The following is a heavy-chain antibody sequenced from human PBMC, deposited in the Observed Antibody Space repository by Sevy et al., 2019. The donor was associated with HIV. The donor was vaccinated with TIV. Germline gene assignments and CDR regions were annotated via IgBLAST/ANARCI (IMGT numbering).Heavy chain of an antibody. D-gene: IGHD3-3*01. Sequence: ASVKVSCKASGYSFTSYYMDWVRQAPGQGLEWVGKITPSRGSTSYAQMFQARVTMTRDTSSSTVYLELSNLSSEDTAVYYCARGDFYDFWSDTWGQGTPVTVSS. CDR2: ITPSRGST. CDR1: GYSFTSYY. J-gene: IGHJ4*03. V-gene: IGHV1-46*01. CDR3: ARGDFYDFWSDT.